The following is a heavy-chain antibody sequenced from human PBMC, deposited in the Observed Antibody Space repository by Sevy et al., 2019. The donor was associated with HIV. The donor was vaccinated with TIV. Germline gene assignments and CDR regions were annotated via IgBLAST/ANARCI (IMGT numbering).Heavy chain of an antibody. J-gene: IGHJ5*02. V-gene: IGHV3-48*02. Sequence: GGSLRLSCKASGFTFSTYSMHWVRQAPGKGLEWVSSISRTSTTTYYADSAKGRFTMSRDNAKNSLYLQMNSLRDEDTAVDYCAREAYYYDSREENSFDPWGQGTLVTVSS. CDR3: AREAYYYDSREENSFDP. CDR2: ISRTSTTT. CDR1: GFTFSTYS. D-gene: IGHD3-22*01.